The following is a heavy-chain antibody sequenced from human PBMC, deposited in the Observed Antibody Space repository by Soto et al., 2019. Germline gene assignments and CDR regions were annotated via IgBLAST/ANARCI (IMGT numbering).Heavy chain of an antibody. D-gene: IGHD3-10*01. CDR2: IIPILGIA. CDR3: ARVPMVRGVIINWYDP. V-gene: IGHV1-69*02. CDR1: GGTFSSYT. Sequence: SVKVSCKASGGTFSSYTISWVRQAPGQGLEWMGRIIPILGIANYAQKFQGRVTITADKSTSTAYMELSSLRSEDTAVYYCARVPMVRGVIINWYDPWGQGTLVTVSS. J-gene: IGHJ5*02.